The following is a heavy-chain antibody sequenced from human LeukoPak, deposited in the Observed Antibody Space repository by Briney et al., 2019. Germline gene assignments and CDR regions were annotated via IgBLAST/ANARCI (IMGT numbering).Heavy chain of an antibody. J-gene: IGHJ5*02. Sequence: GGSLRLSCAASGFTFSSYAMSWVRQAPGKGLEWVSTISDSGGSTYYADSLKGRFTISRDNYKNTLYLQMNSLRAEDTAVYYCAKVDYYDSSGNYPNWFDPWGQGTPVTVSS. CDR2: ISDSGGST. CDR3: AKVDYYDSSGNYPNWFDP. D-gene: IGHD3-22*01. V-gene: IGHV3-23*01. CDR1: GFTFSSYA.